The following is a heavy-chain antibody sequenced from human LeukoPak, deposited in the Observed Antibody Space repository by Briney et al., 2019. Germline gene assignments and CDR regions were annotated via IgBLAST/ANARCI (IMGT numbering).Heavy chain of an antibody. V-gene: IGHV4-59*01. CDR3: ARGSSSWANY. CDR1: GASISTYY. Sequence: PSETLSLTCTVSGASISTYYWSWIRQPAGKGLEWIGYIYYSGSTNYNPSLKDRVTISVDTSKNHFPLKLSSVTAADTAVYYCARGSSSWANYWGQGTLVTVSS. J-gene: IGHJ4*02. CDR2: IYYSGST. D-gene: IGHD6-13*01.